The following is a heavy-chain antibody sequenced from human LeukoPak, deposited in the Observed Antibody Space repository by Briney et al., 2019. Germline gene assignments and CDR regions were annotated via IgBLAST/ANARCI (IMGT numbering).Heavy chain of an antibody. D-gene: IGHD3-22*01. Sequence: GSLRLSCAASGFTFSSYGMHWVRQAPGKGLEWVAVISYDGSNKYYADSVKGRFTISRDNSKNTLYLQMNSLRAEDTAVYYCAKDLDYYDSSGYYYPDYWGQGTLVTVSS. CDR3: AKDLDYYDSSGYYYPDY. CDR1: GFTFSSYG. V-gene: IGHV3-30*18. CDR2: ISYDGSNK. J-gene: IGHJ4*02.